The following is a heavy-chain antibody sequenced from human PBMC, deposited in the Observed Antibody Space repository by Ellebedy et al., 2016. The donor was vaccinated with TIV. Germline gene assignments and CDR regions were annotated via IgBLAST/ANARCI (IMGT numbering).Heavy chain of an antibody. CDR1: GYSFTSHF. Sequence: AASVKVSCKASGYSFTSHFMHWVRQASGQGLEWMGIINPSVGSTTYAQKLQGRVTMTRDTSTSTVYMELSSLRSEDTAVYYCARARSSGWLHTPDYWGQGTLVTVSS. CDR2: INPSVGST. V-gene: IGHV1-46*04. CDR3: ARARSSGWLHTPDY. D-gene: IGHD6-19*01. J-gene: IGHJ4*02.